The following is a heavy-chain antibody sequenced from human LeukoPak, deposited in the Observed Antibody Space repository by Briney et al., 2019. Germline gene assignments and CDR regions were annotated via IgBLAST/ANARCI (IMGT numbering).Heavy chain of an antibody. D-gene: IGHD5-18*01. Sequence: GGSLRLSCAASGFTISSYWMSWVRQAPGKGLVWVSRINSDGSSTSYADSVKGRFTISRDNAKNTLYLQMNSLGAEDTAVYYCARDPGYSYGYSASDAFDIWGQGTMVTVSS. CDR2: INSDGSST. CDR3: ARDPGYSYGYSASDAFDI. V-gene: IGHV3-74*01. CDR1: GFTISSYW. J-gene: IGHJ3*02.